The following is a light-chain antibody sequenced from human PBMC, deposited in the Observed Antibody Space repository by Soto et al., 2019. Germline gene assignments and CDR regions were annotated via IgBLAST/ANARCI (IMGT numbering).Light chain of an antibody. CDR1: ESISGW. J-gene: IGKJ1*01. CDR3: QQYYSYPWT. V-gene: IGKV1-5*01. CDR2: DAS. Sequence: DIEMTQSPSTLAASLGDRVTITCRASESISGWFAWYQQKPGKPPKLLIYDASSLEGGVPSRFSGSGSGTEFTLTISSLQPDDFETYYCQQYYSYPWTFGQGTKVDIK.